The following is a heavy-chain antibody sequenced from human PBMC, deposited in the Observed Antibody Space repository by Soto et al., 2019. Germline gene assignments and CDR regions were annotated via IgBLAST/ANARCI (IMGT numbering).Heavy chain of an antibody. CDR3: ASGYYGSPSYYPEFFQH. J-gene: IGHJ1*01. V-gene: IGHV4-59*01. D-gene: IGHD3-22*01. CDR2: IYYSGST. Sequence: TSEILSDTCTVAGGSIGNYYCSWIRQPTGKGLEWIGYIYYSGSTKYNPSLKSRVTISLDTSKNQFSLKLSPLTAADTAVYYCASGYYGSPSYYPEFFQHWGQGTLVTVSS. CDR1: GGSIGNYY.